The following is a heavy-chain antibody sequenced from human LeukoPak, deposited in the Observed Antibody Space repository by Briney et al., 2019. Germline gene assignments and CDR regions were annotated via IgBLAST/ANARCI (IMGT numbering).Heavy chain of an antibody. D-gene: IGHD3-16*01. V-gene: IGHV3-33*01. CDR1: GFTFNNYG. Sequence: GGSLRLSCEASGFTFNNYGLHWVRQAPGKGLKWVTVMWYDESSKSYADSVMGRFTISRDNSKNTLYLQMNSLRADDTALYYCARDTRKGDLDYWGQGTLVTVSS. CDR2: MWYDESSK. CDR3: ARDTRKGDLDY. J-gene: IGHJ4*02.